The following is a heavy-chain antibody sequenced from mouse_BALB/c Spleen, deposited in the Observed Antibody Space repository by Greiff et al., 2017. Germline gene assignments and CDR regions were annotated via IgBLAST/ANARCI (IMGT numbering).Heavy chain of an antibody. CDR3: ARRSTVITTWAMDY. CDR2: IDPSDSYT. D-gene: IGHD2-4*01. Sequence: QVQLQQPGAELVKPGASVKLSCKASGYTFTSYWMHWVKQRPGQGLEWIGEIDPSDSYTNYNQKFKGKATLTVDKSSSTAYMQLSSLTSEDSAVYYCARRSTVITTWAMDYGGQGTSVTVSS. V-gene: IGHV1-69*02. CDR1: GYTFTSYW. J-gene: IGHJ4*01.